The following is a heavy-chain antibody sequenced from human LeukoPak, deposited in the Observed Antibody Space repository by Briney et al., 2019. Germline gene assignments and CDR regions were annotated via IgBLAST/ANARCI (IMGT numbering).Heavy chain of an antibody. CDR2: INHSGST. CDR1: GGSFSGYY. D-gene: IGHD2-2*01. CDR3: ARGMPYYFDY. J-gene: IGHJ4*02. V-gene: IGHV4-34*01. Sequence: PSETLSLTCAVYGGSFSGYYWSWIRQPPGKGLEWIGEINHSGSTNYNPSLKSRVTISIDTSKSQFSLRLNSVTAADTAVYYCARGMPYYFDYWGQGTLVTVSS.